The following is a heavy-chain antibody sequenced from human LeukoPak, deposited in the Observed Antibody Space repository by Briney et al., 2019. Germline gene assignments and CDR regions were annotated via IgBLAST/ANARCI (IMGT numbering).Heavy chain of an antibody. CDR3: ARGGYCSSTSCWGAFDI. Sequence: SETLSLTCTVSGGSISSSSYYWSWIRQPPGKGLEWIGYIYYSGSTNYNPSLKSRVTISVDTSKNQFSLKLSSVTAADTAVYYCARGGYCSSTSCWGAFDIWGQGTMVTVSS. J-gene: IGHJ3*02. V-gene: IGHV4-61*01. D-gene: IGHD2-2*01. CDR1: GGSISSSSYY. CDR2: IYYSGST.